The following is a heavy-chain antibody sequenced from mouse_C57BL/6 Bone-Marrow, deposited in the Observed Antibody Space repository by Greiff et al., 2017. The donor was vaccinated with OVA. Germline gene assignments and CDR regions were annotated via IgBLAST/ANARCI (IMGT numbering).Heavy chain of an antibody. V-gene: IGHV3-6*01. Sequence: VQLKESGPGLVKPSQSLSLTCSVTGYSITSGYYWNWIRQFPGNKLEWMGYISYDGSNNYNPSLKNRISITRDTSKNQFFLKLNSVTTEDTATYYCARGRNWAFAYWGQGTLVTVSA. J-gene: IGHJ3*01. CDR1: GYSITSGYY. CDR2: ISYDGSN. CDR3: ARGRNWAFAY. D-gene: IGHD4-1*01.